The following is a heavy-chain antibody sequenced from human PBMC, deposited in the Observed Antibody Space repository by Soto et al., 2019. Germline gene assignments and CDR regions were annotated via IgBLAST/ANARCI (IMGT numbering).Heavy chain of an antibody. Sequence: QVQLVESGGGVVQPGRSLRLFCAASGFTFSSYGMYWVRQAPGKGLEWVAVISYDGSNKYYADSVKGRFTISRDNSKNTLYLQMNSLRAEDTAVYYCAKSRGSGGWDYYYGMDVWGQGTTVTVSS. CDR1: GFTFSSYG. V-gene: IGHV3-30*18. J-gene: IGHJ6*02. CDR3: AKSRGSGGWDYYYGMDV. CDR2: ISYDGSNK. D-gene: IGHD3-10*01.